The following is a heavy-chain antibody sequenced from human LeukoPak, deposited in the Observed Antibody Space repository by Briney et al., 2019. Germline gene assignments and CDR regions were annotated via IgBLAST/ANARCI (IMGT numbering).Heavy chain of an antibody. D-gene: IGHD5-18*01. CDR2: VKQDVSEK. CDR1: GFTFSNYW. Sequence: QPGGSLRLSCAASGFTFSNYWMNWVRQAPGKGLEWVASVKQDVSEKDYVDSVKGRFTVSRDNAKNSLYLQMHSLKVEDTAVYYCARSHTGFYTAGGSHDAFDIWGQGTMVTVSS. V-gene: IGHV3-7*01. CDR3: ARSHTGFYTAGGSHDAFDI. J-gene: IGHJ3*02.